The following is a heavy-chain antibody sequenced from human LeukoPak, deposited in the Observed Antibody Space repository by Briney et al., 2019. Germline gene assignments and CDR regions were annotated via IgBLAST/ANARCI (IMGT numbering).Heavy chain of an antibody. CDR2: MNPNSGNT. D-gene: IGHD3-10*01. V-gene: IGHV1-8*01. J-gene: IGHJ3*02. CDR3: ARGSEMVRGISDAFYI. CDR1: GYTFTTYD. Sequence: AASVKVSCKASGYTFTTYDINWMRQATGQGLEWMGWMNPNSGNTGYAQKFQGRVTMTRNTSISTAYMELTSLRSEDTAVYYCARGSEMVRGISDAFYIWGQGTMVTVSS.